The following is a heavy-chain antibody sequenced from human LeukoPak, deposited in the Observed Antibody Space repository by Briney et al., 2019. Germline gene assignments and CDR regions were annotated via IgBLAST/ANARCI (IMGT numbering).Heavy chain of an antibody. Sequence: PGRSLRLSCAASGFTFSSYGMHWVRQAPGKGLEWVGRIKSKTDGGTTDYAAPVKGRFTISRDDSKNTLYLQMNSLKTEDTAVYYCTTDRWYYYDSSGYYYFDYWGQGTLVTVSS. J-gene: IGHJ4*02. CDR2: IKSKTDGGTT. V-gene: IGHV3-15*01. CDR1: GFTFSSYG. CDR3: TTDRWYYYDSSGYYYFDY. D-gene: IGHD3-22*01.